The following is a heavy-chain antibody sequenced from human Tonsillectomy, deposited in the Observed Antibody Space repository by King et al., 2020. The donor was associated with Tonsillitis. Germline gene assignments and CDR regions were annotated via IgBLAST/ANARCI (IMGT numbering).Heavy chain of an antibody. D-gene: IGHD2-21*01. V-gene: IGHV3-23*03. CDR2: IYSGGSST. Sequence: VQLVESGGGLVQPGGSLRLSCAAPGFTFSSYDMSWVRQAPGKGLECVSVIYSGGSSTYYADSVKGRFTISRDNSKNTLYLQMNSLRADDTAVYYCAKGLAYCAGDCSYAMDVWGQGTTVTVSS. CDR3: AKGLAYCAGDCSYAMDV. J-gene: IGHJ6*02. CDR1: GFTFSSYD.